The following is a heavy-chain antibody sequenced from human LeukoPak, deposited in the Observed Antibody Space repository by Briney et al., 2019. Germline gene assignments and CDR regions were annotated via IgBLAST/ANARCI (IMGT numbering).Heavy chain of an antibody. J-gene: IGHJ5*02. V-gene: IGHV3-23*01. Sequence: GGSLRLSCAASGFIFSNYAMTWVRQAPGKGLEWVSTISGSGGSTYYADSVKGRFTISRDSSKNTLYLQMNSLRAEDTAVYYCARGGYCSGGSCPDTENNWFDPWGQGTLVTVSS. CDR1: GFIFSNYA. CDR3: ARGGYCSGGSCPDTENNWFDP. D-gene: IGHD2-15*01. CDR2: ISGSGGST.